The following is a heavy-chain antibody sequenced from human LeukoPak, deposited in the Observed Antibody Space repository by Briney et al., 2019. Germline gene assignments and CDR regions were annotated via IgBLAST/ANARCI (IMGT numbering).Heavy chain of an antibody. CDR3: ARALWRYYDSSGYYYTDAFDI. CDR2: ISWNSGSI. D-gene: IGHD3-22*01. CDR1: GFTFDDYA. Sequence: GRSLRLSCAASGFTFDDYAMHWVRHAPGKGLEWVSGISWNSGSIGYADSVKGRFTISRDNAKNSLYLQMNSLRAEDTAVYYCARALWRYYDSSGYYYTDAFDIWGQGTMVTVSS. V-gene: IGHV3-9*01. J-gene: IGHJ3*02.